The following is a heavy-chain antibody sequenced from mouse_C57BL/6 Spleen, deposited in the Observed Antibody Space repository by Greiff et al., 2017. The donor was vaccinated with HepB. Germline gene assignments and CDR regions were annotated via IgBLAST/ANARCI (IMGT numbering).Heavy chain of an antibody. CDR1: GYTFTSYG. CDR2: IYPRSGNT. D-gene: IGHD1-1*01. J-gene: IGHJ4*01. Sequence: VKLQESGAELARPGASVKLSCKASGYTFTSYGISWVKQRTGQGLEWFGEIYPRSGNTYYNEKFKGKATLTADKSSSTAYMELRSLTSEDSAVYFCDYYGSSYDAMDYWGQGTSVTVSS. CDR3: DYYGSSYDAMDY. V-gene: IGHV1-81*01.